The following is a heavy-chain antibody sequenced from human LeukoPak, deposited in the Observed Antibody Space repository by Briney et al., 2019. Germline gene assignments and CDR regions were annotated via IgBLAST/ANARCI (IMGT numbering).Heavy chain of an antibody. J-gene: IGHJ4*02. V-gene: IGHV1-2*02. CDR2: INPNSGGT. CDR1: GYTFTGYY. CDR3: ARDLAPNAAGSSGWSG. Sequence: GASVKVSCKASGYTFTGYYMHWVRQAPGQGLEWMGWINPNSGGTNYAQKFQGRVTMTRDTSISTAYMELSRLRSDDTAVYYCARDLAPNAAGSSGWSGWGQGTLVTVSS. D-gene: IGHD6-19*01.